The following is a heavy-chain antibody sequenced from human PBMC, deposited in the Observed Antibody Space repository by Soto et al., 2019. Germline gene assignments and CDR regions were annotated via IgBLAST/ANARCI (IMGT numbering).Heavy chain of an antibody. CDR1: GSTFSSYS. CDR2: ISSSSSYI. Sequence: GGSLRLSCAASGSTFSSYSMNWVRQAPGKWLEWVSSISSSSSYIYYADSVKGRFTISRDNAKNSLYLQMNSLRAEDTAVYYCARIGRYYDSSGYLNWFDPWGQGXLVTVYS. J-gene: IGHJ5*02. D-gene: IGHD3-22*01. V-gene: IGHV3-21*01. CDR3: ARIGRYYDSSGYLNWFDP.